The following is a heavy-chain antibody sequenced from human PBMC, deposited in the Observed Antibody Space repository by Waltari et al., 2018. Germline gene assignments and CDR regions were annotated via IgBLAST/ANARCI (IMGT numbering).Heavy chain of an antibody. D-gene: IGHD3-3*01. Sequence: QVQLQESGPGLVKPSETLSLTCTGSGCSISSYYWSWIRQPPGQGLEWIGYIYYSGSTNYNPSLKSRVTISVDTSKNQFSLKLSSVTAADTAVYYCARAYYDFWSGQFYYYYMDVWGKGTTVTVSS. V-gene: IGHV4-59*01. CDR3: ARAYYDFWSGQFYYYYMDV. CDR1: GCSISSYY. J-gene: IGHJ6*03. CDR2: IYYSGST.